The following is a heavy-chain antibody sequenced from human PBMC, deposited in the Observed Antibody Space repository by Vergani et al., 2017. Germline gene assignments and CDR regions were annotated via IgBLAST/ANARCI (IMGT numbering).Heavy chain of an antibody. J-gene: IGHJ4*02. CDR1: GGSFSGYY. CDR3: ARGGAYYVWGSYRYIKPMVFDY. Sequence: QVQLQQWGAGLLKPSETLSLTCAVYGGSFSGYYWSWIRQPPGKGLEWIGEINHSGSTNYNPSLKSRVTISVDTSKNQFSLKLSSVTAAETAVYYCARGGAYYVWGSYRYIKPMVFDYWGQGTLVTVSS. CDR2: INHSGST. V-gene: IGHV4-34*01. D-gene: IGHD3-16*02.